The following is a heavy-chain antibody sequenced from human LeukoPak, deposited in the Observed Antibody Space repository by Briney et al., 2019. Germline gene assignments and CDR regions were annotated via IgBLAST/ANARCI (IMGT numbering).Heavy chain of an antibody. J-gene: IGHJ5*01. CDR1: GFTFSSYA. CDR3: AKGSGRYGSGSFSDS. V-gene: IGHV3-23*01. CDR2: ISATGVRT. D-gene: IGHD3-10*01. Sequence: PGGSLGLSCAASGFTFSSYAMGWVRQAPGKGLECVSSISATGVRTYFAASVRGRFTISRDNSKNTQYLQMNSLRAEDTAVYYCAKGSGRYGSGSFSDSWGQGTLVTVSS.